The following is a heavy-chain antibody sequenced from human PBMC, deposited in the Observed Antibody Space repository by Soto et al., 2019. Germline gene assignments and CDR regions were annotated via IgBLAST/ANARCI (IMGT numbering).Heavy chain of an antibody. CDR1: GYSFTDYH. J-gene: IGHJ6*02. CDR3: ARGDSTDCSNGVCSFFYNHDMDV. Sequence: ASVPVSCKASGYSFTDYHIHWVRQAPGQGLEWLGRINPKSGGTSTAQKFQGWVTMTTDTSISTASMELTRLTSDATAIYYCARGDSTDCSNGVCSFFYNHDMDVWGQVTTVTVSS. V-gene: IGHV1-2*04. D-gene: IGHD2-8*01. CDR2: INPKSGGT.